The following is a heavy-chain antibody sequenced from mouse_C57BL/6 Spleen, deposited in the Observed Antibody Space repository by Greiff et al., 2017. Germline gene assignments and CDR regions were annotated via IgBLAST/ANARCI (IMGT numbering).Heavy chain of an antibody. CDR3: ARPREWYYFDY. J-gene: IGHJ2*01. CDR1: GFTFSSYT. D-gene: IGHD1-3*01. CDR2: ISGGGGNT. Sequence: DVHLVESGGGLVKPGGSLKLSCAASGFTFSSYTMSWVRQNPEKRLEWVATISGGGGNTYYPDSVKGRFTISRDNAKNTLYLQMSSLRSEDTALYYCARPREWYYFDYWGQGTTLTVSS. V-gene: IGHV5-9*01.